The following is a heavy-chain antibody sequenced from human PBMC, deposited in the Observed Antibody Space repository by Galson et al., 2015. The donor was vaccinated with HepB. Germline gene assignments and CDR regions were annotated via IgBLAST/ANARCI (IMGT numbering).Heavy chain of an antibody. CDR3: ARGHIYGYFVDY. V-gene: IGHV3-72*01. CDR1: GLTFKNAW. CDR2: IRNKANSYTT. D-gene: IGHD5-18*01. J-gene: IGHJ4*02. Sequence: SLRLSCATSGLTFKNAWMSWVRKAPGKGLEWVGRIRNKANSYTTEYAASVKGRFIISRDDSKTSLHVLMNSLKSEDTAVYYCARGHIYGYFVDYWGQGTLVTVSS.